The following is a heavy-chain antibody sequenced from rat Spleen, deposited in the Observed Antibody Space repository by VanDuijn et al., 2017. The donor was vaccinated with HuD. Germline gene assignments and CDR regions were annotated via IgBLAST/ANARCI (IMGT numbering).Heavy chain of an antibody. CDR3: ASKDYYSGHFDY. D-gene: IGHD1-1*01. Sequence: EVQLVESGGGLVQPGRSMKLSCAASGFTFNRYYMVWVRQAPTKGLEWVAYISTAGSNTFYRDSVQGRFTISRDNDKSTLHLRMDSLRSEDTATYYCASKDYYSGHFDYWGQGVMVTVSS. CDR1: GFTFNRYY. J-gene: IGHJ2*01. V-gene: IGHV5-25*01. CDR2: ISTAGSNT.